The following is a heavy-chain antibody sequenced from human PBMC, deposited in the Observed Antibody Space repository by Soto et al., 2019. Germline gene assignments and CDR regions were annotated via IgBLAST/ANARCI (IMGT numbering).Heavy chain of an antibody. D-gene: IGHD2-2*01. J-gene: IGHJ6*02. V-gene: IGHV3-30-3*01. CDR3: TRDSGIVLVPVTSMDV. CDR2: ISYDGGNE. CDR1: RFIFSTYA. Sequence: GGSLRLSCAASRFIFSTYAMHWVRQAPGKGLEWVALISYDGGNEYYADSVKGRFTISRDDSENTLYLQMIGLRAEDTAVYYCTRDSGIVLVPVTSMDVWGQGTTVTVSS.